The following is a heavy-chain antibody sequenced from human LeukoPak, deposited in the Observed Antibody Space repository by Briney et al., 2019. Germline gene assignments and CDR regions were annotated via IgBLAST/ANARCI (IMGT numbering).Heavy chain of an antibody. CDR1: GFTFSNAW. J-gene: IGHJ6*03. Sequence: GGSLRLSCAASGFTFSNAWMSWVRQAPGKGLEWVGRIQSKTDGGTTDYAAPVKGRFTISRDDSKNTLYLQMNSLKTEDTAVYYCTTGGYCSGGSCYHENYYYYYMDVWGKGTTVTVSS. CDR3: TTGGYCSGGSCYHENYYYYYMDV. CDR2: IQSKTDGGTT. V-gene: IGHV3-15*01. D-gene: IGHD2-15*01.